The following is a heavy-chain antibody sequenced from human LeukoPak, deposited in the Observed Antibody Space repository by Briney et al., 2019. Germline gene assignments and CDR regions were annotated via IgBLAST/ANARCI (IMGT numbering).Heavy chain of an antibody. V-gene: IGHV1-69*05. CDR1: GGTFSSYA. CDR3: ASSAYCTNGVCPDY. D-gene: IGHD2-8*01. CDR2: IIPIFGTA. Sequence: ASVKVSFKASGGTFSSYAISWVRQAPGQGLEWMGGIIPIFGTANYAQKFQGRVTITTDESTSTAYMELSSLRSEDTAVYYCASSAYCTNGVCPDYWGQGTLVTVSS. J-gene: IGHJ4*02.